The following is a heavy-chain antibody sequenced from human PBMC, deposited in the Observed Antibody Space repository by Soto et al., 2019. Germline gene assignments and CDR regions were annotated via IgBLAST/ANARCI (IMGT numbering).Heavy chain of an antibody. J-gene: IGHJ4*02. V-gene: IGHV1-69*01. D-gene: IGHD3-22*01. Sequence: QVQLVQSGAEVKKPGSSVKVSCKASGGTFSSYAISWVRQAPGQGLEWMGGTIPIFGTANYAQKFQGRVTITAEESTSTAYMELSSQRSEDTAVYYCAKEKDYYDSSGYYYSLGYFDYWGQGTLVTVSS. CDR1: GGTFSSYA. CDR2: TIPIFGTA. CDR3: AKEKDYYDSSGYYYSLGYFDY.